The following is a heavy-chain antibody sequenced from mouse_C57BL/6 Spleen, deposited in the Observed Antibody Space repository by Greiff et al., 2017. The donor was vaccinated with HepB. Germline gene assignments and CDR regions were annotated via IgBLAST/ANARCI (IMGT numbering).Heavy chain of an antibody. CDR1: GYTFTSYT. Sequence: VQLQQSGAELARPGASVKMSCKASGYTFTSYTMHWVNQRPGQGLEWIGYINPSSGYTKYNQKFKDKATLTADKSSSTAYMQLSSLTSEDSAVYYCARDLGHAMDYWGQGTSVTVSS. J-gene: IGHJ4*01. CDR2: INPSSGYT. D-gene: IGHD4-1*01. V-gene: IGHV1-4*01. CDR3: ARDLGHAMDY.